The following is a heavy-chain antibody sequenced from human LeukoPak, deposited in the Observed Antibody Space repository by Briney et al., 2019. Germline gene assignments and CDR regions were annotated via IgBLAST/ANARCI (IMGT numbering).Heavy chain of an antibody. CDR2: ISSSSSTI. J-gene: IGHJ4*02. V-gene: IGHV3-48*01. Sequence: PGGSLRLSCAASGFTFSSYSMNWVRQAPGKGLEWVSYISSSSSTIYYADSVKGRFTISRDNAKNSLYLQMNSLRAEDTAVYYCAPRAATRGLVGYFDYWGQGTLVTVSS. D-gene: IGHD2-15*01. CDR1: GFTFSSYS. CDR3: APRAATRGLVGYFDY.